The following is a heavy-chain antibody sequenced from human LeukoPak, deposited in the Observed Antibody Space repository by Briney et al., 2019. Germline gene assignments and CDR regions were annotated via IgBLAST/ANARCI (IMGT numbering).Heavy chain of an antibody. CDR1: GGSISSYY. D-gene: IGHD3-9*01. Sequence: SETLSLTCTVSGGSISSYYWSWIRQPAGKGLEWIGRIYTSGSTNYNPSLKSRVTMSVDTSKNQFSLELSSVTAADTAVYYCARDNAEKYYDILTGYYPAFRAFDIWGQGTMVTVSS. V-gene: IGHV4-4*07. CDR2: IYTSGST. CDR3: ARDNAEKYYDILTGYYPAFRAFDI. J-gene: IGHJ3*02.